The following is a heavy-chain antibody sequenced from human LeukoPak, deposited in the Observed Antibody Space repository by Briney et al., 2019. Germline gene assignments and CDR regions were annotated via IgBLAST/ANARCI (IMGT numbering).Heavy chain of an antibody. CDR3: AKQTIFGVAKNLGGTIGAEFDY. CDR1: GFTFSSYA. V-gene: IGHV3-23*01. D-gene: IGHD3-3*01. CDR2: ISGSGGST. Sequence: GGSLRLSCAASGFTFSSYAMSWVRQAPGKGLEWVSAISGSGGSTYYADSVKRRFTISRDNSKNTLYLQMNRLRAEDTAVYYCAKQTIFGVAKNLGGTIGAEFDYWGQGTLVTVSS. J-gene: IGHJ4*02.